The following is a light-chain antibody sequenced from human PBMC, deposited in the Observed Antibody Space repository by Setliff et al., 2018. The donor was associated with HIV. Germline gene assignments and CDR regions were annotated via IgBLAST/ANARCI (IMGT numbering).Light chain of an antibody. CDR3: SSYTSSVSFV. Sequence: QSVLAQPASVSGSPGQSITISCTGTNSDVGGYNYVSWYQHHPGKAPKLMIFAVSNRPSGVSHRFSGSKSGNTASLTISGLQAEDEADYYCSSYTSSVSFVFGTGTKVTVL. J-gene: IGLJ1*01. CDR2: AVS. V-gene: IGLV2-14*01. CDR1: NSDVGGYNY.